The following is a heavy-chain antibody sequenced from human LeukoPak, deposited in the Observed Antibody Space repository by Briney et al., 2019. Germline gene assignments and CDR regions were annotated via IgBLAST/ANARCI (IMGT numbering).Heavy chain of an antibody. CDR3: TTDGIAVAGHF. CDR1: GFSFNQAW. J-gene: IGHJ4*02. Sequence: PGGSLRLFCALSGFSFNQAWMSWVRQAPGKGREWLGRIKSKTDGGTTDYAAPVRGRFTISRDDSKNTVYVEMNSLKAEDTAAYYCTTDGIAVAGHFWGQGTLVTVSS. V-gene: IGHV3-15*01. D-gene: IGHD6-19*01. CDR2: IKSKTDGGTT.